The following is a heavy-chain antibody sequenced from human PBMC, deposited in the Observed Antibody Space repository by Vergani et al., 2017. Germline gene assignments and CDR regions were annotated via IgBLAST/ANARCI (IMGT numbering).Heavy chain of an antibody. CDR3: ARGLYCSSTSCYQGVMDV. Sequence: EVQLVESGGGLVKPGGSLRLSCAASGFTLSSYSMNWVRQAPGKGLEWVSSISSSSSYIYYADSVKGRFTISRDNAKNSMYLQMNSLRAEDTAVYYCARGLYCSSTSCYQGVMDVWGKGTTVTVSS. D-gene: IGHD2-2*01. J-gene: IGHJ6*03. V-gene: IGHV3-21*01. CDR2: ISSSSSYI. CDR1: GFTLSSYS.